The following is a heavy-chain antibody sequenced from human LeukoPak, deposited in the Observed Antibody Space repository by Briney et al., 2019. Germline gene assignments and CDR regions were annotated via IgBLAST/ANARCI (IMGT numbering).Heavy chain of an antibody. Sequence: GGSLRLSCAASGFTFSSYGMHWVRQAPGKGLEWVAFIRYDGSNKYYADSVKGRFTISRDNSKNTLYLQMNSLRAEDTAVYYCAKDKYSSGWYYFDYWGQGALVTVSS. CDR2: IRYDGSNK. V-gene: IGHV3-30*02. J-gene: IGHJ4*02. D-gene: IGHD6-19*01. CDR1: GFTFSSYG. CDR3: AKDKYSSGWYYFDY.